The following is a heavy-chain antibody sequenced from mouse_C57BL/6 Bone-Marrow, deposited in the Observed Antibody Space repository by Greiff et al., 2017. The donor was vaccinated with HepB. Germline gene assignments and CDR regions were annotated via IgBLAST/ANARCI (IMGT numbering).Heavy chain of an antibody. CDR3: ARGDFYYGSSLYAMDY. Sequence: EVKLQESGPELVKPGASVKIPCKASGYTFTDYNMDWVKQSHGKSLEWIGDINPNNGGTIYNQKFKGKATLTVDKSSSTAYMELRSLTSEDTAVYYCARGDFYYGSSLYAMDYWGQGTSVTVSS. J-gene: IGHJ4*01. D-gene: IGHD1-1*01. V-gene: IGHV1-18*01. CDR2: INPNNGGT. CDR1: GYTFTDYN.